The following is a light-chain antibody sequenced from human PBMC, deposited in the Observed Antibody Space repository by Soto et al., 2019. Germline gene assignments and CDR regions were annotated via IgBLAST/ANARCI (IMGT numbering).Light chain of an antibody. J-gene: IGLJ1*01. CDR1: SSNIGAGYD. Sequence: QSVLTQAPSVSGAPGQRVTFSCTGGSSNIGAGYDVHWYQQFPGTAPKLLTYANTNRPSGVPDRFSGSKSGTSASLAITGLQAEDEADYYCQSYDSSLSAYVFGTGTKVTVL. CDR2: ANT. CDR3: QSYDSSLSAYV. V-gene: IGLV1-40*01.